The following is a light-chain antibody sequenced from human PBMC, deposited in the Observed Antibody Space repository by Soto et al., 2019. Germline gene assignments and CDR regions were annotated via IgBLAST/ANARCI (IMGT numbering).Light chain of an antibody. J-gene: IGKJ4*01. V-gene: IGKV1-9*01. CDR2: AAS. CDR1: QGISSY. CDR3: QQLNSYPPT. Sequence: DIQLTQSPSFLSASVGDRVTITCRASQGISSYLAWYQQKPGKAPKLLIYAASILQSGVPSRFSGSGSGTEFTLTISSLQPEDSATYYCQQLNSYPPTFGGGTKVEIK.